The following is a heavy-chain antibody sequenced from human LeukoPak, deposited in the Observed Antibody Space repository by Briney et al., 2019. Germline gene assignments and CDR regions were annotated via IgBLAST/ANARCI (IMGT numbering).Heavy chain of an antibody. CDR2: IRYDGSNK. CDR1: GFTFSSYG. CDR3: AKDGDSSGYYFDY. D-gene: IGHD3-22*01. J-gene: IGHJ4*02. Sequence: GGSLRLSCAASGFTFSSYGMHWVRQAPGKGLEWVAFIRYDGSNKYYADSVKGRFTISRDNSKNTLYLQMNSLRAEDTAVYYCAKDGDSSGYYFDYWGQGTLVTVSS. V-gene: IGHV3-30*02.